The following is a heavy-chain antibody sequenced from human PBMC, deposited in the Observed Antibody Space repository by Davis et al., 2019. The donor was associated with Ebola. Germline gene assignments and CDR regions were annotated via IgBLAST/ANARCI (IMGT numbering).Heavy chain of an antibody. Sequence: SETLSLTCTVSGGSISSYYWSWIRQPPGKGLEWIGYIYYSGSTNYNPSLKSRVTISVDTSKNQFSLKLSSVTAADTAVYYCARDRWRWLQGRYVDLWGRGTLVTVSS. J-gene: IGHJ2*01. CDR3: ARDRWRWLQGRYVDL. CDR2: IYYSGST. CDR1: GGSISSYY. V-gene: IGHV4-59*01. D-gene: IGHD5-24*01.